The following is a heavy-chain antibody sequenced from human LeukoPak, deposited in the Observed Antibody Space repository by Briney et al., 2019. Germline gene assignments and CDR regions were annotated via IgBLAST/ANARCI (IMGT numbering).Heavy chain of an antibody. Sequence: GGSLKISCKGSGYSFTSYWIGWVRQMPGKGLEWMGIIYPGDSDTRYSPSFQGQVTISADKSISTAYLQWSSLKASDTAMYYCARPERDGYNLGSAFDIWGQGTMVTVSS. CDR1: GYSFTSYW. D-gene: IGHD5-24*01. CDR2: IYPGDSDT. J-gene: IGHJ3*02. CDR3: ARPERDGYNLGSAFDI. V-gene: IGHV5-51*01.